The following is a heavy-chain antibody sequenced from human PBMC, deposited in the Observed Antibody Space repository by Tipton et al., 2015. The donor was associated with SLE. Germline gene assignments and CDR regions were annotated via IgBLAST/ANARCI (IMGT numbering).Heavy chain of an antibody. CDR2: IYYSGST. Sequence: TLSLTCTVSGGSISSGSYYWSWIRQPPGKGLEWIGYIYYSGSTNYNPSLKSRVTISVDTSKNQFSLKLSSVTAADTAVYYCAREFQLGGFDYWGQGTLVTVSS. CDR3: AREFQLGGFDY. CDR1: GGSISSGSYY. V-gene: IGHV4-61*01. J-gene: IGHJ4*02. D-gene: IGHD7-27*01.